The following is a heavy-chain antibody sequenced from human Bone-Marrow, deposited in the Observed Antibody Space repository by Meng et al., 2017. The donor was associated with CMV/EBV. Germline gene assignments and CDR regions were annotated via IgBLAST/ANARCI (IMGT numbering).Heavy chain of an antibody. D-gene: IGHD3-3*01. CDR1: GFTFSSYS. CDR2: ISSSSSYI. V-gene: IGHV3-21*01. Sequence: GESLKISCAASGFTFSSYSMNWVRQAPGKGLEWVSSISSSSSYIYYADSVKGRFTISRDNAKNSLYLQMNSLRAEDTAVYYCAKDYIGYYDFWSGYYTYYYYYGMDVWGQGTTVTVSS. CDR3: AKDYIGYYDFWSGYYTYYYYYGMDV. J-gene: IGHJ6*02.